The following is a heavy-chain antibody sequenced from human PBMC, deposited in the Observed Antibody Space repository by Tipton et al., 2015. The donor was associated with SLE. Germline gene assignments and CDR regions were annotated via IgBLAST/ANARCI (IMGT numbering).Heavy chain of an antibody. J-gene: IGHJ3*02. D-gene: IGHD3-16*01. V-gene: IGHV4-34*09. CDR2: INNSGST. CDR1: GGSFSGYY. Sequence: TLSLTCAVYGGSFSGYYWSWIRQPPGKGLEWIGEINNSGSTNYNPSLKSRVTISLDTSKNQFSLKLTSVTAADAAVYYCAREGVALDIWGQGTLVTVSS. CDR3: AREGVALDI.